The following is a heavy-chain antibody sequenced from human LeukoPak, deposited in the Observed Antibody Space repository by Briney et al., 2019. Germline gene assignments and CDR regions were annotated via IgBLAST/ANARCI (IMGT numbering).Heavy chain of an antibody. Sequence: QTGGSLRLSCAASGFTFSSYSMNWVRQAPGKGLEWVSYIRSSSGTIYYADSVKGRFTISRDNAKNSLYLQMNSLRAEDTAVYYCARDGELHSAFDIWGQGTMVTVSS. CDR1: GFTFSSYS. CDR3: ARDGELHSAFDI. D-gene: IGHD1-7*01. J-gene: IGHJ3*02. CDR2: IRSSSGTI. V-gene: IGHV3-48*04.